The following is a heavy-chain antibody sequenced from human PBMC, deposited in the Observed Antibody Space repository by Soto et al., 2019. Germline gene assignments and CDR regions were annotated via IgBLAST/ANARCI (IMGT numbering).Heavy chain of an antibody. J-gene: IGHJ6*02. Sequence: GGSLRLSCAASGFTISGHGMHWVRQAPGKGLEWLAVISYDGSDKFYGDSVKGRFTISRDNSKNTLFLQMNSLRAEDTAVYYCAKETVGATIADPFYYYYYGMDVWGQGTTVTVSS. V-gene: IGHV3-30*18. CDR2: ISYDGSDK. CDR1: GFTISGHG. CDR3: AKETVGATIADPFYYYYYGMDV. D-gene: IGHD1-26*01.